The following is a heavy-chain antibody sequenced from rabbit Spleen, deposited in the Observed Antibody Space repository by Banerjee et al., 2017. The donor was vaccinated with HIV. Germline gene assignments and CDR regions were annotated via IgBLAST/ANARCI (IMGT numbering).Heavy chain of an antibody. CDR1: GFSFSDIYY. V-gene: IGHV1S45*01. CDR3: VREVYHILGL. Sequence: QEQLVESGGGLVQPEESLTLACTASGFSFSDIYYMCWVRQAPGKGLEWIACIYGDGSAITSYYASWATGRFTISKTSSTTVTLQLNSLTAADTATYFCVREVYHILGLWGPGTLVTVS. J-gene: IGHJ4*01. CDR2: IYGDGSAITS. D-gene: IGHD1-1*01.